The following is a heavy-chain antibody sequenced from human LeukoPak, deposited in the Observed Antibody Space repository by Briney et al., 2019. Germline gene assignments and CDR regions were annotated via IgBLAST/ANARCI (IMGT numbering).Heavy chain of an antibody. Sequence: LGGSLRLSCAASGFTFSNYAMNWVRQAPGKGLEWVSVISGRGVNTYYADSVKGRFTISRDDSKNTLYLQMNSLRAEDTAVYYCARDGRYCSSTSCYVQNWFDPWGQGTLVTVSS. CDR3: ARDGRYCSSTSCYVQNWFDP. CDR2: ISGRGVNT. J-gene: IGHJ5*02. V-gene: IGHV3-23*01. D-gene: IGHD2-2*01. CDR1: GFTFSNYA.